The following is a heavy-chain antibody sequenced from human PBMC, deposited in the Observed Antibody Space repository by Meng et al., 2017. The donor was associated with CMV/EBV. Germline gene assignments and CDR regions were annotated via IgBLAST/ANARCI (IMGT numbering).Heavy chain of an antibody. CDR2: IYTSGST. D-gene: IGHD6-13*01. V-gene: IGHV4-4*07. J-gene: IGHJ4*02. Sequence: QVQLQESGSGLVKPSEPLSITCPVAGASISSYYWSWIRQPAGKGLEWIGRIYTSGSTNYNPSLKSRVTMSVDTSKNQFSLKLSSVTAADTAVYYCAREMPIAAAGCFDYWGQGTLVTVSS. CDR1: GASISSYY. CDR3: AREMPIAAAGCFDY.